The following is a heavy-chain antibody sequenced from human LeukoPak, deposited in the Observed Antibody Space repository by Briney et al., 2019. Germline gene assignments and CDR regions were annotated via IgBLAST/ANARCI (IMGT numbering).Heavy chain of an antibody. Sequence: GGSLRLSCEASGFTFSSDNMNWVRQAPGEGLEWVAVISYDGTNKYYADSVKGRFTISRDNSKNTLYLQMNSLRAEDTAVYYCAKGEGYGDYHFSYWGQGTLVTVSS. CDR1: GFTFSSDN. CDR3: AKGEGYGDYHFSY. D-gene: IGHD4-17*01. J-gene: IGHJ4*02. CDR2: ISYDGTNK. V-gene: IGHV3-30*18.